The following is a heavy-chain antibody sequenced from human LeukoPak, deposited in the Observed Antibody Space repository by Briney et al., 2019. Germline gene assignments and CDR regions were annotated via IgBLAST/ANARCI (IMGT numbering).Heavy chain of an antibody. J-gene: IGHJ4*02. Sequence: GGSLRLSCAASGFTLSSYAMTWVRQAPGRGLEWVSSVDGGGGGTYYADSVKGRFTISRDNSKNTLHLQMNSLRAEDTALYYCAKRSDPAGFDYWGQGTLVTVSS. D-gene: IGHD3-16*02. CDR2: VDGGGGGT. CDR1: GFTLSSYA. CDR3: AKRSDPAGFDY. V-gene: IGHV3-23*01.